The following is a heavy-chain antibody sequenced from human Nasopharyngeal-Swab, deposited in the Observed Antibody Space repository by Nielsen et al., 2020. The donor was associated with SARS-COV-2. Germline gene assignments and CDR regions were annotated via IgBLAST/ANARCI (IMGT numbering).Heavy chain of an antibody. CDR1: GGSISSYY. Sequence: SETLSLTCTVSGGSISSYYWTWIRQSPGKGLEWIGYIYYSGSTDYNPSLKGRVTISVDTSKNQFSLKLSSVTAADTAVYYCARSRPRSSLYYYYYYGMDVWGQGTTVTVSS. CDR2: IYYSGST. J-gene: IGHJ6*02. V-gene: IGHV4-59*12. D-gene: IGHD6-6*01. CDR3: ARSRPRSSLYYYYYYGMDV.